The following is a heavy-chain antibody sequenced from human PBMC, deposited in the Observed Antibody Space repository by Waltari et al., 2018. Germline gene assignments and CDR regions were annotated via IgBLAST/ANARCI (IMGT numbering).Heavy chain of an antibody. V-gene: IGHV3-74*03. CDR1: GFLYNDYW. J-gene: IGHJ4*02. CDR2: VKRDGTNI. CDR3: TRNPGY. D-gene: IGHD2-15*01. Sequence: EVQLVESGGGLVQPGGSLRLSCAVSGFLYNDYWMDWVRQAPGQGLVWFSGVKRDGTNIKYADSVRGRFTVSRDSAKDTFYLQMNSLRAEDTAVYYCTRNPGYWGQVTLVTVAS.